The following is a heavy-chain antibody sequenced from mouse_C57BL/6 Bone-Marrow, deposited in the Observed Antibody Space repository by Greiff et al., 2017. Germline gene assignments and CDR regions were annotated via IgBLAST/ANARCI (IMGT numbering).Heavy chain of an antibody. CDR2: ISSGSSTI. D-gene: IGHD1-1*01. CDR3: ARGIYYYGSSYAFAY. CDR1: GFTFSDYG. Sequence: EVMLVESGGGLVKPGGSLKLSCAASGFTFSDYGMHWVRQAPEKGLEWVAYISSGSSTIYYADTVKGRFTISRDNAKNTLFLQMTSLRSEDTAMYYCARGIYYYGSSYAFAYWGQGTLVTVSA. J-gene: IGHJ3*01. V-gene: IGHV5-17*01.